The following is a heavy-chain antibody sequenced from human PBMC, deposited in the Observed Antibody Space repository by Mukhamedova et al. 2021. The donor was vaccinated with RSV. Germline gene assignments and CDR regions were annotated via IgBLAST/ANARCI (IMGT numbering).Heavy chain of an antibody. J-gene: IGHJ3*01. V-gene: IGHV1-3*01. CDR2: INAGNGNT. D-gene: IGHD2-15*01. Sequence: HWVRQAPGQRLEWMGWINAGNGNTKYSQKFQGRVTITRDTSASTAYMELSSLRSEDTAVYYCAREGLVVVALNAFALWGQGTMVP. CDR3: AREGLVVVALNAFAL.